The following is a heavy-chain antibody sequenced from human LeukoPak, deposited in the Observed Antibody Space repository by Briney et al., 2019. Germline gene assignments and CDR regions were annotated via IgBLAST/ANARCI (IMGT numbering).Heavy chain of an antibody. CDR1: GYTFTSYD. D-gene: IGHD1-26*01. CDR2: MHPNSGNT. V-gene: IGHV1-8*01. CDR3: ARGLGGSYVYYYYYMDV. J-gene: IGHJ6*03. Sequence: ASVKVSCKASGYTFTSYDINWVRQATRQGLEWTGSMHPNSGNTRYAQKFQGRVTMTRNTSISTAYMELSSLRSEDTAVYYCARGLGGSYVYYYYYMDVWGKGTTVTVSS.